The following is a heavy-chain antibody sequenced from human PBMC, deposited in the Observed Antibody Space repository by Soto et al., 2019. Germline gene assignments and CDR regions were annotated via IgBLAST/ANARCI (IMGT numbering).Heavy chain of an antibody. J-gene: IGHJ6*02. D-gene: IGHD2-21*02. CDR2: MYNTGST. CDR1: GGSISSSSDY. CDR3: ARDLWGYCGTDCYPLDV. Sequence: SETLSLTCTVSGGSISSSSDYWSWIRQPPGKGLEWIGYMYNTGSTVYNPPFKSRVTISVDTSKNQFSLKLNSVTAADTAVYYCARDLWGYCGTDCYPLDVWGQGTTVTVSS. V-gene: IGHV4-61*01.